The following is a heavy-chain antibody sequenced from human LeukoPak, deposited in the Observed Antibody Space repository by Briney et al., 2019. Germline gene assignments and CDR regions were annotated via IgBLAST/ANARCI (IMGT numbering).Heavy chain of an antibody. CDR1: GYTFTGYY. CDR3: ARDQIAATDDFDY. Sequence: GASVKVSCKASGYTFTGYYMHWVRQAPGQGPEWMGWINPNSGGTNYAQKFQGRVTMTGDTSISTAYMELSRLRSDDTAVYYCARDQIAATDDFDYWGQGTLVTVSS. J-gene: IGHJ4*02. CDR2: INPNSGGT. V-gene: IGHV1-2*02. D-gene: IGHD6-13*01.